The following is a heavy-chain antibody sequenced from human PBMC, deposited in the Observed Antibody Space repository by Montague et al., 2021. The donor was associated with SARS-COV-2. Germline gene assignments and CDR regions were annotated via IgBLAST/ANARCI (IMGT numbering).Heavy chain of an antibody. V-gene: IGHV4-4*02. CDR3: ARDQGYNWNYYYYYGMDV. CDR2: ISHSGGT. J-gene: IGHJ6*02. D-gene: IGHD1-20*01. Sequence: SETLSLTCAVSGGSISSGTWWTWVRHPPGKGLEWIGEISHSGGTNYNPSLKSRVTISVDKSKNQFSLNLNSVTAADTAVYYCARDQGYNWNYYYYYGMDVWGQGTTVTVSS. CDR1: GGSISSGTW.